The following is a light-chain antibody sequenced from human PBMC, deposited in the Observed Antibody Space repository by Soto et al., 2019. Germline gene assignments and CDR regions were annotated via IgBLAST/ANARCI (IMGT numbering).Light chain of an antibody. Sequence: EIVLTQSPATLSLSPGERATLSCRASQSISSYLAWYQQKPGQAPRLLIYDASNRATGIPARFSGSGSGTDFTLTLSSLEPEDCAVYYCQQRSNWPPITFGQGTRL. J-gene: IGKJ5*01. CDR1: QSISSY. V-gene: IGKV3-11*01. CDR2: DAS. CDR3: QQRSNWPPIT.